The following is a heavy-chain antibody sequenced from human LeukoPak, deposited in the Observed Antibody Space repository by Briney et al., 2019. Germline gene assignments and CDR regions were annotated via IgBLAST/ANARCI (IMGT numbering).Heavy chain of an antibody. D-gene: IGHD6-19*01. CDR3: AKDRAGSAVAGGFDY. Sequence: GGSLRLSCAASGFTLSSYAMSWVRQAPGKGLEWVSAISGSGGSTYYADSVKGRFTISRDNSKNTLYLQMNSLRAEDTAVYYCAKDRAGSAVAGGFDYWGQGTLVTVSS. J-gene: IGHJ4*02. CDR2: ISGSGGST. CDR1: GFTLSSYA. V-gene: IGHV3-23*01.